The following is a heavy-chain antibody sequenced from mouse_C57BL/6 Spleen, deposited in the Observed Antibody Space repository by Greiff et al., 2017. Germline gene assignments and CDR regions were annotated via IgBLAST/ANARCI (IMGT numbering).Heavy chain of an antibody. CDR1: GFTFRSYG. V-gene: IGHV5-6*01. Sequence: EVKLVQSGGDLVKPGGSLKLSCAASGFTFRSYGMSWVRQTPDKRLEWVATISSGGSYTSYPDSVKGRVTISRDNAKNALYLQMSSLKSEDTAMYYCARQYYGSTYWYFDVWGTGTTVTVSS. J-gene: IGHJ1*03. CDR3: ARQYYGSTYWYFDV. D-gene: IGHD1-1*01. CDR2: ISSGGSYT.